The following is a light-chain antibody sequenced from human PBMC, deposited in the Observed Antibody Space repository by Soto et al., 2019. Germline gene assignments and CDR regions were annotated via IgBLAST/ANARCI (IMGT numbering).Light chain of an antibody. V-gene: IGLV2-8*01. CDR3: SSYAGSNNFVV. J-gene: IGLJ2*01. CDR2: EVS. CDR1: TSDIGDNKY. Sequence: QSALTQPASVSGSPGQSITISCTGTTSDIGDNKYVSWYQQHPGKAPQLIIYEVSKRPSGVPDRFSGSKSGNTASLTVSGLQAEDEADYYCSSYAGSNNFVVFGGGTKLTVL.